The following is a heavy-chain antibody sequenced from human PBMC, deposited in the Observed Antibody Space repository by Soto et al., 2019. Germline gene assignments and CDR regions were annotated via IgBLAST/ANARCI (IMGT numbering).Heavy chain of an antibody. CDR1: GFTVRSSY. J-gene: IGHJ4*02. CDR2: IYSDDYT. V-gene: IGHV3-66*01. CDR3: AKGSAPNYYDSSGMYYFDY. D-gene: IGHD3-22*01. Sequence: GGSLRLSCAPSGFTVRSSYMSWVRQVPGKGLEWVSIIYSDDYTYYAASVKGRFTISRDNSRNTLYLQMSSLRAEDTAVYYCAKGSAPNYYDSSGMYYFDYWGQGTLVTVSS.